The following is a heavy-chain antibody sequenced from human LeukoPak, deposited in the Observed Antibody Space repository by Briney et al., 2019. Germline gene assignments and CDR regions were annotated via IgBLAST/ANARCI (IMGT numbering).Heavy chain of an antibody. D-gene: IGHD2-21*02. J-gene: IGHJ6*03. Sequence: ASVTVSCKASGYTFTGYYMHWVRQAPGQGLEWMGWINPNSGGTNYAQKFQGRVTMTRDTSISTAYMELSRLRSDDTAVYYCARGVVTAHYYYYYYMDVWGKGTTVTISS. CDR3: ARGVVTAHYYYYYYMDV. CDR2: INPNSGGT. CDR1: GYTFTGYY. V-gene: IGHV1-2*02.